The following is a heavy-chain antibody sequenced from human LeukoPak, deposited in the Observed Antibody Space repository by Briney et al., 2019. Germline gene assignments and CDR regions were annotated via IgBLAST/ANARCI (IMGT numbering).Heavy chain of an antibody. CDR2: ISSSSSYI. Sequence: GGSLRLSCAASGFTFSSYSMNWVRQAPGKGLEWFSSISSSSSYIYYADSVKGRFTISRDNAKNSLYLQMNSLRAEDTAVYYCARDSSGAYYDFWSGYFYYMDVWGKGTTVTVSS. D-gene: IGHD3-3*01. CDR1: GFTFSSYS. J-gene: IGHJ6*03. V-gene: IGHV3-21*01. CDR3: ARDSSGAYYDFWSGYFYYMDV.